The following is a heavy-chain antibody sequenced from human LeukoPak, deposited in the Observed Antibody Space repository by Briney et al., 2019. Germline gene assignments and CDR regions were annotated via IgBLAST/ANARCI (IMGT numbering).Heavy chain of an antibody. CDR2: ISWNSGSI. D-gene: IGHD4-17*01. CDR1: GFTFDDYA. J-gene: IGHJ5*02. CDR3: AKDSYGDYGSWFDP. Sequence: GRSLRLSCAASGFTFDDYAMHWVRQAPGKGLEWVSGISWNSGSIGYADSVKGRFTISRDNAKNSLYLQMNSLRAEDTALYYCAKDSYGDYGSWFDPWGQGTLVTVSS. V-gene: IGHV3-9*01.